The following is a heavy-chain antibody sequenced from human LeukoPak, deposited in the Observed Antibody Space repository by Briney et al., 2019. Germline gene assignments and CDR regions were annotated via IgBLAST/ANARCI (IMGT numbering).Heavy chain of an antibody. CDR1: GFNVRSNY. Sequence: SGGSLRLSCAVSGFNVRSNYMSWVRQAPGKGLEWVSSISTSSTYIYYADSVKGRFTMSRDISRNTVYLQMNSLRVDDTAVYFCARAPVVSCRGAFCYPLDYWGHGILITVSS. D-gene: IGHD2-15*01. CDR3: ARAPVVSCRGAFCYPLDY. CDR2: ISTSSTYI. V-gene: IGHV3-21*04. J-gene: IGHJ4*01.